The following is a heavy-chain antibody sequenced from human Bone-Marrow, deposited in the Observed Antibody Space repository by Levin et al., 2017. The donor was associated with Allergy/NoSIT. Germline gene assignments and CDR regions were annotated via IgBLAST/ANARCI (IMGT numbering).Heavy chain of an antibody. V-gene: IGHV3-74*01. CDR3: VTYCSGGDCYLEPDY. Sequence: GESLKISCAASGFTFRNYWMHWVRQPPGKELVWVSRINSDGSTTSYADSVEGRFTISRDNAKNTLYLQMNSVRAEDTAVYYCVTYCSGGDCYLEPDYWGQGTLVTVSS. CDR2: INSDGSTT. CDR1: GFTFRNYW. D-gene: IGHD2-15*01. J-gene: IGHJ4*02.